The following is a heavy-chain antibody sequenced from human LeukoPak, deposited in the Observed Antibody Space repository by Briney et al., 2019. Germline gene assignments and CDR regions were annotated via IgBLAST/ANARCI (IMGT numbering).Heavy chain of an antibody. CDR3: AKDRLGTYGSSWYSVDWFDP. Sequence: GGSLRLPCAASGFTFSSYAMSWVRQAPGKGLEGVSAISGSGGSTYYADSVKGRFTISRDNSKNTLYLQMNSLRAEDTAVYYCAKDRLGTYGSSWYSVDWFDPWGQGTLVTVSS. J-gene: IGHJ5*02. CDR1: GFTFSSYA. CDR2: ISGSGGST. D-gene: IGHD6-13*01. V-gene: IGHV3-23*01.